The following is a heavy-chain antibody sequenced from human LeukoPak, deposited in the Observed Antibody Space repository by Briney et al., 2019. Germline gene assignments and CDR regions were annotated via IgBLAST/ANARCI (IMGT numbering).Heavy chain of an antibody. D-gene: IGHD3-22*01. CDR2: IFYSGST. CDR1: GGSISSRDHY. J-gene: IGHJ4*02. Sequence: PSETLSLTCSVSGGSISSRDHYWSWIRQHPGKGLEWIGYIFYSGSTHYNPSLKSRVTISVDPSKNQFSLKLSSVTAADTAVYYCARALYYSSGYFFFDYWGQGILVTVSP. V-gene: IGHV4-31*03. CDR3: ARALYYSSGYFFFDY.